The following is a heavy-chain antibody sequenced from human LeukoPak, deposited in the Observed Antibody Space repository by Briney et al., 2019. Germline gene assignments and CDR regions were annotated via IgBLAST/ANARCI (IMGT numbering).Heavy chain of an antibody. CDR2: VSYDGSTK. J-gene: IGHJ4*02. Sequence: GGSLRLSCTASGFTFSTYGMHWVRQAPGKGLEWVTLVSYDGSTKYYSDSVKGRFTLSRDNSKNTLYLQMNSLRAEDTAVYYCANQKLSGSNLPGYWGQGIVVAVSS. CDR3: ANQKLSGSNLPGY. V-gene: IGHV3-30*18. CDR1: GFTFSTYG. D-gene: IGHD3-10*01.